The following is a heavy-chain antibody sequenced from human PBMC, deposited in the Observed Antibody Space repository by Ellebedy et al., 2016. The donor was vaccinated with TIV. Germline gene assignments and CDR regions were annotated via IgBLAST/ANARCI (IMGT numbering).Heavy chain of an antibody. CDR1: GFTFSSYS. Sequence: GGSLRLSCAASGFTFSSYSMGWVRQAPGKGLEWVSSIDSTSTYIYYADSLRGRLTISRDNTIDSLYLEMNSLRVEDTAVYYCARQNTAHRRGQVPPIDHWGQGVLVTVSS. D-gene: IGHD1-1*01. V-gene: IGHV3-21*01. J-gene: IGHJ4*02. CDR3: ARQNTAHRRGQVPPIDH. CDR2: IDSTSTYI.